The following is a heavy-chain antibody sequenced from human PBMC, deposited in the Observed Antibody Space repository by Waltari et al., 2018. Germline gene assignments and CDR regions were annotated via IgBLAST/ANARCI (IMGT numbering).Heavy chain of an antibody. V-gene: IGHV1-69*01. CDR2: IIPIFGTA. Sequence: QVQLVQSGAEVKKPGSSVKVSCKASGGTFSSYAISWVRQAPGQGLEWMGGIIPIFGTANYAQKFQGRVTITADESTSTAYMELSSLRSEDTAVYYCATTMIVVATPQYNWFDPWGQGTLVTVSS. CDR1: GGTFSSYA. D-gene: IGHD3-22*01. CDR3: ATTMIVVATPQYNWFDP. J-gene: IGHJ5*02.